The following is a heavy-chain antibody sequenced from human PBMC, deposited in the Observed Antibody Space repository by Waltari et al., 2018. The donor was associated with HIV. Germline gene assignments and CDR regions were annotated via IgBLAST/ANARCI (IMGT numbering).Heavy chain of an antibody. J-gene: IGHJ4*02. CDR1: GFTFTTYW. V-gene: IGHV5-51*01. Sequence: EVQLVQSGADVKKPGDSLRISCQGSGFTFTTYWIAWVRQVPGKGRELRGIIYPVDSDTKYSPSFQGQVTISADRSINTAYLQWTSLKASDTAMYYCAITDGYNYGPPDYWGQGTLVTVSS. D-gene: IGHD5-18*01. CDR2: IYPVDSDT. CDR3: AITDGYNYGPPDY.